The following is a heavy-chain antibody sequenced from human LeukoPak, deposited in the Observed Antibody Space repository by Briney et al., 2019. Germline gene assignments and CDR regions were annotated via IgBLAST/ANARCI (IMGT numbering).Heavy chain of an antibody. CDR2: INHSGST. Sequence: SETLSLTCAVYGGSSSGYYWSWIRQPPGMGLEWIGEINHSGSTNYNPSLKSRVTISVDTSKNQFSLKLSSVTAADTAVYYCARGPLRYFDWEPSRAFDIWGQGTMVTVSS. CDR1: GGSSSGYY. D-gene: IGHD3-9*01. V-gene: IGHV4-34*01. J-gene: IGHJ3*02. CDR3: ARGPLRYFDWEPSRAFDI.